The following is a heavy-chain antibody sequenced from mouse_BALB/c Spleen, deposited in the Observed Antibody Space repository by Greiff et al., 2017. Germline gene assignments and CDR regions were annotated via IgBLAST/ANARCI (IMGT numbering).Heavy chain of an antibody. D-gene: IGHD2-4*01. CDR1: GFTFSSYT. Sequence: EVQRVESGGGLVKPGGSLKLSCAASGFTFSSYTMSWVRQTPEKRLEWVATISSGGSYTYYPDSVKGRFTISRDNAKNTLYLQMSSLKSEDTAMYYCTRGMDYDGYYYAMDYWGQGTSVTVSS. J-gene: IGHJ4*01. CDR2: ISSGGSYT. CDR3: TRGMDYDGYYYAMDY. V-gene: IGHV5-6-4*01.